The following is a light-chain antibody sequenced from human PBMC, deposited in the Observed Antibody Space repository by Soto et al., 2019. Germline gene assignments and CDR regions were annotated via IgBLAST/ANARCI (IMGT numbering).Light chain of an antibody. CDR2: EVS. J-gene: IGLJ2*01. CDR3: SSYASGTKVL. V-gene: IGLV2-14*01. CDR1: NSDVGLFNY. Sequence: QSALTQPASVSGSPGQSITLSCSGTNSDVGLFNYVSWYQENPGKAPQLMIYEVSNRPSGVSHRFSGYKSGNTASLTISGLQAEDEATYYCSSYASGTKVLFCGGTTVTVL.